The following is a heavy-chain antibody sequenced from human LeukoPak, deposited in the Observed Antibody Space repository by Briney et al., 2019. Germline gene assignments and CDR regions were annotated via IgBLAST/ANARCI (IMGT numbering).Heavy chain of an antibody. D-gene: IGHD5-18*01. CDR2: ISYDGSNK. J-gene: IGHJ6*02. CDR1: GFTFSSYG. Sequence: AGGSLRLSCAASGFTFSSYGMHWVRQAPGKGLEWVAVISYDGSNKYYADSVKGRFTVSRDNSKNTLYLQMNSLRAEDTAVYYCAKDHRGYSYGFGLGVWGQGTTVTVSS. V-gene: IGHV3-30*18. CDR3: AKDHRGYSYGFGLGV.